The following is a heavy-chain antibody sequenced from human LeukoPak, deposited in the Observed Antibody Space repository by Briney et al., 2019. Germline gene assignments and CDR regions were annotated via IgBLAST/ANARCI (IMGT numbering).Heavy chain of an antibody. CDR1: GGSFSGYC. J-gene: IGHJ4*02. V-gene: IGHV4-34*01. D-gene: IGHD3-9*01. CDR3: ARHGVRYFDRYYFDY. CDR2: INHSGST. Sequence: PSETLSLTCAVYGGSFSGYCWSWIRQPPGKGLEWIGEINHSGSTNYNPSLKSRVTISVDTSKNQFSLKLSSVTAADTAVYYCARHGVRYFDRYYFDYWGQGTLVTVSS.